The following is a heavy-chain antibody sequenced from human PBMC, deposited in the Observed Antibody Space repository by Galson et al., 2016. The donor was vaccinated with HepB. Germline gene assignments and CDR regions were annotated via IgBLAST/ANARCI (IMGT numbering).Heavy chain of an antibody. V-gene: IGHV4-59*01. CDR3: ARERGDLGSDL. D-gene: IGHD2-21*02. Sequence: EPLSLTCAVSGVSISSYYWSWIRQPPGKGLEWLGYIYYNGHTNYNSSLKGRVTISVDTSTNHFSLNLTSVTAADTAVYYCARERGDLGSDLWGRGTLVTVSS. CDR1: GVSISSYY. J-gene: IGHJ2*01. CDR2: IYYNGHT.